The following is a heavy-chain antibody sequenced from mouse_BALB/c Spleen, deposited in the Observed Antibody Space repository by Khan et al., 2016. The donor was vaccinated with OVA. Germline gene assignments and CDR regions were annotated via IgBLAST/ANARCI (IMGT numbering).Heavy chain of an antibody. V-gene: IGHV1S137*01. J-gene: IGHJ2*01. CDR2: ISTYSGNT. CDR1: GYTFTDDA. CDR3: AGPAYDGYYDY. D-gene: IGHD2-3*01. Sequence: QVQLQQSGPELVRPGVSVKISCKGSGYTFTDDAMYWVKQSHAKSLEWIGLISTYSGNTNYNQKFKGKATMTVDKSSSTAYMELARLTSEDSAIYYCAGPAYDGYYDYWGQGTTLTVSS.